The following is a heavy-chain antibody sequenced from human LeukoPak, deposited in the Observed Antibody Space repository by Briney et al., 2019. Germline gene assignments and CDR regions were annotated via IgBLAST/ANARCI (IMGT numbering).Heavy chain of an antibody. CDR3: ARTVVVVPAATDWELERRYYFDY. V-gene: IGHV3-7*03. CDR2: IKQDGSEK. D-gene: IGHD2-2*01. J-gene: IGHJ4*02. CDR1: GFTFSSYW. Sequence: GGSLRLSCAASGFTFSSYWMSWVRQAPGKGLEWVANIKQDGSEKYYVDSVKGRFTISRDNAKNSLYLQMNSLRAEDTAVYYCARTVVVVPAATDWELERRYYFDYWGQGTLVTVSS.